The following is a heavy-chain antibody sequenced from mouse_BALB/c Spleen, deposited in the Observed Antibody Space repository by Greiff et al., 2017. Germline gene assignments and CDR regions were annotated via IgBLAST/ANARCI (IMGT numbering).Heavy chain of an antibody. Sequence: EVKLEESGGGLVQPGGSMKLSCVASGFTFSNYWMNWVRQSPEKGLEWVAEIRLKSNNYATHYAESVKGRFTISRDDSKSSVYLQMNNLRAEDTGIYYCTRDLYGNYFDYWGQGTTLTVSS. CDR2: IRLKSNNYAT. CDR1: GFTFSNYW. CDR3: TRDLYGNYFDY. J-gene: IGHJ2*01. D-gene: IGHD2-1*01. V-gene: IGHV6-6*02.